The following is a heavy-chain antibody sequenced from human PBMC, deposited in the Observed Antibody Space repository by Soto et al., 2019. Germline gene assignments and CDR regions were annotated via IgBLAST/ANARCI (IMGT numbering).Heavy chain of an antibody. J-gene: IGHJ2*01. CDR3: ARDAYYDFWSGFEDL. Sequence: QVQLVQSGAEVKKPGASVKVSCKASGYTFTSYAMHWVRQAPGQRLEWMGWINAGNGNTKYSKKFQGRVTITRDTSASTAYMELSSLRSEDTAVYYFARDAYYDFWSGFEDLWGRGTLVTVSS. CDR2: INAGNGNT. V-gene: IGHV1-3*01. D-gene: IGHD3-3*01. CDR1: GYTFTSYA.